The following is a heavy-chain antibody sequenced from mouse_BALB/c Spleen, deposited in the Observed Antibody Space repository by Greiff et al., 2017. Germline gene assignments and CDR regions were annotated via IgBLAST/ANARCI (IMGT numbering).Heavy chain of an antibody. J-gene: IGHJ1*01. CDR2: ILPGSGST. V-gene: IGHV1-9*01. Sequence: VQLQQSGAELMKPGASVKISCKATGYTFSSYWIEWVKQRPGHGLEWIGEILPGSGSTNYNEKFKGKATFTADTSSNTAYMQLSSLTSEDSAVYYCTRWNYDWYFDVWGAGTTVTVSS. D-gene: IGHD1-1*01. CDR1: GYTFSSYW. CDR3: TRWNYDWYFDV.